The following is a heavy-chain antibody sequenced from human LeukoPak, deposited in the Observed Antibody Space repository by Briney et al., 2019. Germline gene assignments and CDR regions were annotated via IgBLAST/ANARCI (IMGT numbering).Heavy chain of an antibody. D-gene: IGHD6-19*01. J-gene: IGHJ4*02. CDR2: ISSSSSYI. Sequence: GGSLRLSCAASGFTFSSYSMNWVRQAPGKGLEWVSSISSSSSYIYYADSVKGRFTISRDNAKNSLYLQMNSLRAEDTAVYYCARDQDPIAVAGTRVDYWGQGTLVTVS. CDR3: ARDQDPIAVAGTRVDY. V-gene: IGHV3-21*01. CDR1: GFTFSSYS.